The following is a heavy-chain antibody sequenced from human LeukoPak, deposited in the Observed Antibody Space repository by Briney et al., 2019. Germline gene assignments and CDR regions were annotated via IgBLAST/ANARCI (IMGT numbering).Heavy chain of an antibody. Sequence: PGRSLRLSCAASGFTFSSYGMHWVRQAPGKGLEWVAVISYDGSNKYYADSVKGRFTISRDNSKNTLYLQMNSLRAEDTAVYYCARHHHDSSGYLEYYFDYWGQGTLVTVSS. CDR2: ISYDGSNK. CDR1: GFTFSSYG. D-gene: IGHD3-22*01. V-gene: IGHV3-30*03. J-gene: IGHJ4*02. CDR3: ARHHHDSSGYLEYYFDY.